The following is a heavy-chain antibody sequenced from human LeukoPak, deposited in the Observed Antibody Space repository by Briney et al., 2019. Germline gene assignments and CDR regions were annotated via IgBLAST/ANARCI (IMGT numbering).Heavy chain of an antibody. J-gene: IGHJ5*02. V-gene: IGHV1-46*01. CDR2: ISPSGGST. Sequence: ASVKVSCKAFGYTFTSNYMHWVRQAPGQGPEWMGVISPSGGSTTYAQKFQGRVTLTRDMSTSTDYLELSSLRSDDTAVYYCARGMGVLVPAATWFDPWGQGTLVTVSS. CDR3: ARGMGVLVPAATWFDP. D-gene: IGHD2-2*01. CDR1: GYTFTSNY.